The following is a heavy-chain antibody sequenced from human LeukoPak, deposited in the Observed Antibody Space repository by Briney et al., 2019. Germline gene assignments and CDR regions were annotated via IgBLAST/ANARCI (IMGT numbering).Heavy chain of an antibody. CDR3: ARDRGYSGYHDY. CDR1: GYTFTGYY. CDR2: INPNSGGT. D-gene: IGHD5-12*01. V-gene: IGHV1-2*06. J-gene: IGHJ4*02. Sequence: GASVKVSCKASGYTFTGYYMHWVRQAPGQGLEWMGRINPNSGGTNYAQKFQGRVTMTRDTSISTAYMELSRLRSDDTAVYYCARDRGYSGYHDYWGQGTLVTDSS.